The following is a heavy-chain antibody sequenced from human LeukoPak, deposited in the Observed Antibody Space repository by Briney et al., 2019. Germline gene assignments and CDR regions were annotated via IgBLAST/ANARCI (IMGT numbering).Heavy chain of an antibody. CDR3: AALGDSIY. V-gene: IGHV3-13*01. CDR2: IGHAGDT. J-gene: IGHJ4*02. D-gene: IGHD1-26*01. Sequence: GGSLRLSCAASGFAFSSYDMHWVRRVSGKGLGWVSAIGHAGDTYYADSVKGRFTISREDAKNYFFLQMNSLRAGDTAVYFCAALGDSIYWGQGTLVTVSS. CDR1: GFAFSSYD.